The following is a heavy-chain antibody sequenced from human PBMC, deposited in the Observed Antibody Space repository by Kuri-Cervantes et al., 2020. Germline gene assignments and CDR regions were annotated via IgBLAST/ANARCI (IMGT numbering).Heavy chain of an antibody. CDR3: ARDCIAVAGTFDY. CDR2: MNPNSGNT. CDR1: GYTFTSYD. J-gene: IGHJ4*02. Sequence: ASVKVSCKASGYTFTSYDINWLRQATGQGLEWMGWMNPNSGNTGYAQKFQGRVTMTRNTSISTAYMELSSLRSEDTAVYYCARDCIAVAGTFDYWGQGTLVTVSS. D-gene: IGHD6-19*01. V-gene: IGHV1-8*01.